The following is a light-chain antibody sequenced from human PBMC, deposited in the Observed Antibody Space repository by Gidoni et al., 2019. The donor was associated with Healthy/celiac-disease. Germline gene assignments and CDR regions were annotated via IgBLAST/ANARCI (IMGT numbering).Light chain of an antibody. Sequence: DIQMTQSPSSLSASVGDRVTITCRASQSISNYLNWYQQKPGKAPKLLIYAASSLQSGVPSRFSGSGSGTDFTLTISSLQPEDFANYYCQQSYNTPQTFGQGTKVEIK. CDR1: QSISNY. J-gene: IGKJ1*01. CDR2: AAS. CDR3: QQSYNTPQT. V-gene: IGKV1-39*01.